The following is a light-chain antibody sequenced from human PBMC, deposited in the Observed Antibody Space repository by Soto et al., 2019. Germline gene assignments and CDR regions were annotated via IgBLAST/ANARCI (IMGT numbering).Light chain of an antibody. Sequence: QSVLTQPASVSGSPGQSITISCTGTSSDVGGYNYVSWYQQHPGKAPKLLIYDVSDWPSGVSNRFSGSKSGNTASLTISGLQAEDEADYYCNSYTSNTTRWVFGGGTKLTVL. CDR2: DVS. CDR1: SSDVGGYNY. CDR3: NSYTSNTTRWV. J-gene: IGLJ3*02. V-gene: IGLV2-14*01.